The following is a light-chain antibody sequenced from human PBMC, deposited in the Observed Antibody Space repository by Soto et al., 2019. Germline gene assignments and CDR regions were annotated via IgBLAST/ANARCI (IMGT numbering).Light chain of an antibody. V-gene: IGKV1-39*01. CDR3: QQSYDPPYT. Sequence: DIQMTQSPSSLSASVGDRVTITCRASQSISTYLNWYVQKPGKAPKLLIYTASNLQGGVSSRFSGSGSGTVFTLIISSLQHEDFATYYCQQSYDPPYTFGQGTKVDIK. J-gene: IGKJ2*01. CDR1: QSISTY. CDR2: TAS.